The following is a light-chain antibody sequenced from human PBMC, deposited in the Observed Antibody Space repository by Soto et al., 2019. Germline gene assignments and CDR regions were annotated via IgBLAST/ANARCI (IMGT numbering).Light chain of an antibody. CDR2: GAS. V-gene: IGKV3-20*01. Sequence: VLTQSPGTLSLSLGERATLSCRASQSVSRNYLAWYQQKPGQAPRLLIYGASSRATGIPDRFSGSGSGTDFTLTISRLEPEDFALYYCQEYGNSRTFGQGTKVDIK. CDR1: QSVSRNY. CDR3: QEYGNSRT. J-gene: IGKJ1*01.